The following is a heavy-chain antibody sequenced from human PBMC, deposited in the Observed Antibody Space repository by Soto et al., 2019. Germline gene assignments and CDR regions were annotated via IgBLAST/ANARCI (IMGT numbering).Heavy chain of an antibody. CDR1: GFTFSSYS. J-gene: IGHJ3*02. CDR3: ARREGYCSGGSCYGDAFDI. V-gene: IGHV3-21*01. Sequence: GGSLRLSCAASGFTFSSYSMNWVRQAPGKGLEWVSSISSSSSYIYYADSVKGRFTISRDNAKNSLYLQMNSLRAEDTAVYYCARREGYCSGGSCYGDAFDIWSQGTMVTVSS. D-gene: IGHD2-15*01. CDR2: ISSSSSYI.